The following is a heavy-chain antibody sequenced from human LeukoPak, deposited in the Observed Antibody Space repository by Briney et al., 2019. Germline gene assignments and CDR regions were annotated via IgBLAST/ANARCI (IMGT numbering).Heavy chain of an antibody. J-gene: IGHJ4*02. D-gene: IGHD6-13*01. V-gene: IGHV3-30-3*01. Sequence: GGSLRLSCAASGFTFSSYAMHWVRQAPGKGLEWVAVISYDGSNKYYADSVKGRFTISRDNSKNTLYLQMNSLRAEDTAVYYCARDQQLADFDYWGQGTLVTVSS. CDR2: ISYDGSNK. CDR3: ARDQQLADFDY. CDR1: GFTFSSYA.